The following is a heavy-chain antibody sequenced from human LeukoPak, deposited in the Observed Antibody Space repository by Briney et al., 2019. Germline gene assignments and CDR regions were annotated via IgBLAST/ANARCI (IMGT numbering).Heavy chain of an antibody. CDR2: INPSDDST. J-gene: IGHJ4*02. CDR1: GYTFNSYY. Sequence: ASVKVSCKASGYTFNSYYMHWVRQAPGQGLEWMGIINPSDDSTRYAQKFQGRVTMTKDTSTNTVYMDLSSLGSDDTAVYYCARAYYDSSAYHHAVYFDYWGQGTLVTVSS. V-gene: IGHV1-46*02. CDR3: ARAYYDSSAYHHAVYFDY. D-gene: IGHD3-22*01.